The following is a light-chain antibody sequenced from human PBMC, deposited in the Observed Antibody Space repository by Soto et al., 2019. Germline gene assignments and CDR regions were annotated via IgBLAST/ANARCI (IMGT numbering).Light chain of an antibody. CDR2: GAS. J-gene: IGKJ1*01. Sequence: EILLTQSPGSLSLSPGERVTISCRASQTISSSYLAWYQQQPGHAPRLLISGASIQDTGVPYRFSGSGSGTDFTLTISSLEPGDFALYYCQKYGSSPVTFGQGTKVEIK. V-gene: IGKV3-20*01. CDR1: QTISSSY. CDR3: QKYGSSPVT.